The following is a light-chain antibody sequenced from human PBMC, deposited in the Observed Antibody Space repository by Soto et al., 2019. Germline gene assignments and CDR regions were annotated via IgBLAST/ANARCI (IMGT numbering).Light chain of an antibody. J-gene: IGLJ3*02. CDR1: SSDVGGYKY. V-gene: IGLV2-14*01. CDR2: EVS. Sequence: QSVLTQPTSVSGSPGQSITISCTGTSSDVGGYKYVSWYQQHPGKAPKVIIYEVSNRPSGVSNRFSGSKSGNTASLTISGLQAEDEANYFCSSYTSSSAVFGGGTKLTVL. CDR3: SSYTSSSAV.